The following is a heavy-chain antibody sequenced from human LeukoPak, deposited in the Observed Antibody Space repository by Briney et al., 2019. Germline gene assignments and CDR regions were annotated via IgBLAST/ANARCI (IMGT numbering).Heavy chain of an antibody. V-gene: IGHV3-74*03. J-gene: IGHJ4*02. Sequence: PGGSLRLSCAASGFTFSSYVMHWVRQAPGKGLIWVSRISYDATITTYADSVKGRFTISRDNAKNTLYLQMNSLRAEDTAVYYCARDLEWLLYDFWGQGSLVTVSS. CDR3: ARDLEWLLYDF. CDR1: GFTFSSYV. CDR2: ISYDATIT. D-gene: IGHD3-3*01.